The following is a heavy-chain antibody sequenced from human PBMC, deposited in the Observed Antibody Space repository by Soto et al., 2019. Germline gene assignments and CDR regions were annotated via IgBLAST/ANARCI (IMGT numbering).Heavy chain of an antibody. J-gene: IGHJ4*02. CDR3: AISLEWLFLFDY. D-gene: IGHD3-3*01. V-gene: IGHV3-23*01. CDR2: ISGSGGST. Sequence: GGALRLSCAASGFTFSSYAMSWVRQAPEKGLEWVSAISGSGGSTYYADSVKGRFTISRDNSKNTLYLQMNSLRAEDTAVYYCAISLEWLFLFDYWGQGTLVTVSS. CDR1: GFTFSSYA.